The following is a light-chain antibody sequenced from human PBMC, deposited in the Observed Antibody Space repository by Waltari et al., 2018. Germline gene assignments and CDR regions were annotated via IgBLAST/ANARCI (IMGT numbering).Light chain of an antibody. CDR1: QSITNY. CDR2: AAS. V-gene: IGKV1-39*01. J-gene: IGKJ4*01. CDR3: QQSYSTPLT. Sequence: DIQMTQSPSSLSASVGDRVTITCRAIQSITNYLNWYQQKPGKAPKLLIYAASSLQSGVPSRFSGSRSGTDFTLTISSLQPEDFATYYCQQSYSTPLTFGGGTKVEIK.